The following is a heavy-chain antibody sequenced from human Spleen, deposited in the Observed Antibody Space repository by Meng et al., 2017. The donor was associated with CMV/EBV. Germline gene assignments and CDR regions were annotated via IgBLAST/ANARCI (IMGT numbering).Heavy chain of an antibody. CDR1: ITSTNW. J-gene: IGHJ4*02. Sequence: ITSTNWWSWVRQPPGKGLEWIGEIYHNGNTKFNPSLGSRLTISVDKSKNQFSLNLRSVTAADTAFYYCARGKGDYDTGGYYFVGYFDYWGQGTLVTVSS. CDR2: IYHNGNT. D-gene: IGHD3-22*01. CDR3: ARGKGDYDTGGYYFVGYFDY. V-gene: IGHV4-4*02.